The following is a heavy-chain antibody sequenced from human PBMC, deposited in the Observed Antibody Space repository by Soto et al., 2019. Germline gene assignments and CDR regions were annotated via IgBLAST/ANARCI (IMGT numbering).Heavy chain of an antibody. CDR2: ISGSGGST. V-gene: IGHV3-23*01. CDR1: GFTFSSYA. D-gene: IGHD2-8*02. J-gene: IGHJ3*02. CDR3: AKATATGGGAFDI. Sequence: VGSLRLSCAASGFTFSSYAMSWVRQAPGKGLEWVSAISGSGGSTYYADSVKGRFTISRDNSKNTLYLQMNSLTPGDTAVYYCAKATATGGGAFDICGQGTVVTVSS.